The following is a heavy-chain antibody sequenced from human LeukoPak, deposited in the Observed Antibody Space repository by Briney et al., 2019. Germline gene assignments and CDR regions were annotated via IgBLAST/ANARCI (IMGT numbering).Heavy chain of an antibody. J-gene: IGHJ4*02. V-gene: IGHV4-38-2*01. CDR3: ARLDIVVVHSFDY. Sequence: PSETLSLTCAVSGYSISSGYYCGWIRQPPGKGLEWIGSIYHSGSTYYNPSLKSRVTISVDTSKNQFSLKLSSVTAADTAVYYCARLDIVVVHSFDYWGQGTLVTVSS. CDR1: GYSISSGYY. D-gene: IGHD2-2*01. CDR2: IYHSGST.